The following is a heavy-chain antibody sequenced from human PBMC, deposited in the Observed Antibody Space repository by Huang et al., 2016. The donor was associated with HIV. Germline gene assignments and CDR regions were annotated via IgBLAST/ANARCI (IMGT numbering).Heavy chain of an antibody. D-gene: IGHD5-12*01. J-gene: IGHJ3*02. CDR2: IANDGTTT. CDR1: GFSFSNYA. Sequence: QGQLVESGGGVVRPGRSLRLSCAASGFSFSNYAMHWVRQATGKRLEGVTFIANDGTTTYYANAVKGRFTISRDNFKNTLYLQMNRLRGDDTAVYYCTREYTVAGAFDIWGQGTMVTVSS. CDR3: TREYTVAGAFDI. V-gene: IGHV3-30-3*01.